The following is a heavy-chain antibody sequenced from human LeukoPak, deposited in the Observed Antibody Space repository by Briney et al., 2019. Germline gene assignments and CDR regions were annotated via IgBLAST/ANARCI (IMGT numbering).Heavy chain of an antibody. CDR3: ARHAAIRNYVGSLDQ. D-gene: IGHD3-10*01. J-gene: IGHJ4*02. V-gene: IGHV4-39*01. CDR2: IGGSNYYRGST. Sequence: ETLSLTCTVSGASISSSAYYWGWIRQPPGKGLEWIGSIGGSNYYRGSTYYNPSLKSRVTIHVDTSKDQFSLKLSSVTAADTAVYYCARHAAIRNYVGSLDQWSRGTLVTVSS. CDR1: GASISSSAYY.